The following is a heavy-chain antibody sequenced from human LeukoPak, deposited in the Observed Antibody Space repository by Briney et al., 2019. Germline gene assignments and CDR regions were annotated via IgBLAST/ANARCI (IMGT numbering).Heavy chain of an antibody. CDR2: IIPILGIA. D-gene: IGHD3-22*01. V-gene: IGHV1-69*04. J-gene: IGHJ4*02. Sequence: ASVKVSCKASGGTFSSYAISWVRQAPGQGLNWMGRIIPILGIANYAQKFQGRVTITADKSTSTAYMELSSLRSEDTAVYYCARESDSSGYTWGQGTLVTVSS. CDR1: GGTFSSYA. CDR3: ARESDSSGYT.